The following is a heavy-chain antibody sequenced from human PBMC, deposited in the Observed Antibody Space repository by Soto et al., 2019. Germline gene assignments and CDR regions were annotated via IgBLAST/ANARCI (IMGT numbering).Heavy chain of an antibody. Sequence: AGGSLRLSWAASGFTFGSYGMSWVRQAPGKGLEWVANIKQDGSEKYYVDSVKGRFTISRDNAKNSLYLQMNSLRAEDTAVYYCARGELAGSVVFGYWGQGTLVTVSS. CDR3: ARGELAGSVVFGY. J-gene: IGHJ4*02. V-gene: IGHV3-7*01. CDR1: GFTFGSYG. CDR2: IKQDGSEK. D-gene: IGHD2-2*01.